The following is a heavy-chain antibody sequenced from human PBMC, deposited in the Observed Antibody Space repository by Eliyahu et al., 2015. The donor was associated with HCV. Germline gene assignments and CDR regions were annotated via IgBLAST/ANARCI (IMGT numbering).Heavy chain of an antibody. CDR2: IKSKVDGGTT. Sequence: EVQLVESGGGLVKPGGSLRLSCAASGFTFSNAWMGWVRQAPGKGLEWVGRIKSKVDGGTTDYTAPVKGRFTISRDDSKNTLYLQMNSLKTEDTAVYFCTTMAVWGQGTTVTVSS. CDR3: TTMAV. J-gene: IGHJ6*02. D-gene: IGHD5-24*01. CDR1: GFTFSNAW. V-gene: IGHV3-15*01.